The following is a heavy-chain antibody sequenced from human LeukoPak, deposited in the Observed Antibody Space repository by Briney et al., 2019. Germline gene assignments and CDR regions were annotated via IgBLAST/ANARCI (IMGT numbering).Heavy chain of an antibody. D-gene: IGHD3-22*01. CDR1: GFTFSDYY. V-gene: IGHV3-23*01. J-gene: IGHJ4*02. CDR2: ISGSGGST. CDR3: AKDGDSSGYNFDY. Sequence: GGSLRLSCAASGFTFSDYYMSWIRQAPGKGLEWVSAISGSGGSTYYADSVKGRFTISRDNSKNTLYLQMNSLRAEDTAVYYCAKDGDSSGYNFDYWGQGTLVTVSS.